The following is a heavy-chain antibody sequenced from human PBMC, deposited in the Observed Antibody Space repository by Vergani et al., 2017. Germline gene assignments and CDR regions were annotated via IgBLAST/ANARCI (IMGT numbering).Heavy chain of an antibody. Sequence: EVQLVESGGGLVQPGGSLRLSCAASGFTFSSYSMNWVRQAPGKGLEWVSYISSSSSTIYYADSVKGRFTISRDNAKNSLYLQMNSLRAEDTAVYYCARDDWYYYGSVSYYIGYYYYYMDVWGKGTTVTVSS. V-gene: IGHV3-48*01. CDR3: ARDDWYYYGSVSYYIGYYYYYMDV. J-gene: IGHJ6*03. CDR1: GFTFSSYS. D-gene: IGHD3-10*01. CDR2: ISSSSSTI.